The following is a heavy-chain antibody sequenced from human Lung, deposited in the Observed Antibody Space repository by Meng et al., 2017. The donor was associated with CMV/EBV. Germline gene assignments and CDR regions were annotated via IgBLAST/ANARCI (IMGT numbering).Heavy chain of an antibody. CDR1: GFTFSSYW. D-gene: IGHD6-19*01. J-gene: IGHJ4*02. V-gene: IGHV3-7*01. CDR2: IKQDGSEG. CDR3: ARVRKAVMSPNYFDY. Sequence: GESLKISCAASGFTFSSYWMSWVRQAPGKGLEWVGNIKQDGSEGYYVDSVKGRFTISRDNAKNSLYLQMNSLRAEDTAVYYCARVRKAVMSPNYFDYWGQGTLVTVSS.